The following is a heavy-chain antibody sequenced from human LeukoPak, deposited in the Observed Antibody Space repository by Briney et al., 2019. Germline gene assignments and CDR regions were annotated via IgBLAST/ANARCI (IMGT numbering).Heavy chain of an antibody. CDR1: GGSINRSHYY. D-gene: IGHD5-24*01. Sequence: SETLSLTCTVSGGSINRSHYYWGWIRQPPGKGLEWIGSIYYSGSTYYNPSLKSRVTISVETSKNQFSLKLSSVTAADTAVYYCARDKTWRVEMSITIGYNWFDPWGQGTLVTVSS. J-gene: IGHJ5*02. V-gene: IGHV4-39*07. CDR3: ARDKTWRVEMSITIGYNWFDP. CDR2: IYYSGST.